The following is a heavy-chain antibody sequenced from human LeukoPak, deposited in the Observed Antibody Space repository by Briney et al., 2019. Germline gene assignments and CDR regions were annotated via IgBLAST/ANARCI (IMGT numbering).Heavy chain of an antibody. CDR2: ISWNSGSI. D-gene: IGHD4-17*01. CDR1: GFTFDDYA. J-gene: IGHJ5*02. V-gene: IGHV3-9*01. CDR3: AKDITTAMSFWFDP. Sequence: GRSLRLSCAASGFTFDDYAMLWVRQAPGKGLEWVSGISWNSGSIGYADSVKGRFTISRDNAKNSLYLQMNSLRAEDTALYYCAKDITTAMSFWFDPWGQGTLVTVSS.